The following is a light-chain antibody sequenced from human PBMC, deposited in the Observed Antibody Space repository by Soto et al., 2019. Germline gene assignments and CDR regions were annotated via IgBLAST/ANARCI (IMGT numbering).Light chain of an antibody. CDR3: QQSSSTPRT. Sequence: DIQMTQSPTSLSASVGDRVTITCRAGQSIRNYLHWYQQKPGKAPKLLIFAATSLQSGVPSRFSGSRSGTDFTLTISSLQPEDFATYYCQQSSSTPRTFGQGTKVAIK. J-gene: IGKJ1*01. CDR1: QSIRNY. V-gene: IGKV1-39*01. CDR2: AAT.